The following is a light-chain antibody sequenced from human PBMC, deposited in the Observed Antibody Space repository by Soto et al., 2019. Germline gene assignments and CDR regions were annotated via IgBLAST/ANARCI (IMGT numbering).Light chain of an antibody. Sequence: EVVMTQSPATLSVFPGERATLSCRASQSVNSNLAWYQQKPGQAPRLLIYGASNRATGIPARFSGSGSGTEFTLTISSLQSEDFATYYCQQSYSTPLTFGGGTKVEIK. CDR3: QQSYSTPLT. J-gene: IGKJ4*01. CDR1: QSVNSN. V-gene: IGKV3-15*01. CDR2: GAS.